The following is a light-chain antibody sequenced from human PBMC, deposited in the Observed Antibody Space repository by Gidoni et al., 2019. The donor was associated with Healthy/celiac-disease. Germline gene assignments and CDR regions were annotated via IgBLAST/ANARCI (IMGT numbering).Light chain of an antibody. Sequence: EIVMTQSPDTLSVSPGARATLSCRASQSVSSNLAWYQQKPGQAPRLLIYGASTRPTGIPARFSGSGSGTEFTLTISSLQSEDFAVYYCQQYNGWPLTFGGGTKVEIK. CDR1: QSVSSN. V-gene: IGKV3-15*01. J-gene: IGKJ4*01. CDR2: GAS. CDR3: QQYNGWPLT.